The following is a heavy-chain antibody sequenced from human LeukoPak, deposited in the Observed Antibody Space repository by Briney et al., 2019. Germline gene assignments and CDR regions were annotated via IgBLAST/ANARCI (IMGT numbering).Heavy chain of an antibody. D-gene: IGHD3-22*01. CDR3: ARVLSRDYYDSSGLTYDAFDI. J-gene: IGHJ3*02. Sequence: SETLSLTCNVSGASISNYYWTWIRQPPGKGLEWIGYIYYTGSSSYNPSLRSRVTISIDTSKNQFSLKLSSVTAADTAVYYCARVLSRDYYDSSGLTYDAFDIWGQGTMVTVSS. V-gene: IGHV4-59*12. CDR1: GASISNYY. CDR2: IYYTGSS.